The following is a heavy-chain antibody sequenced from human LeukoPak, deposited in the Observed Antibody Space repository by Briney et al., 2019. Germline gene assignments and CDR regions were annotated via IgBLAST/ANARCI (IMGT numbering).Heavy chain of an antibody. D-gene: IGHD1-26*01. CDR3: ARGASGNYHYFDY. J-gene: IGHJ4*02. Sequence: SETLSLTCAVYGGSFSGYYWSWIRQPPGKGLEWIGEINHSGSTNYNPSLKSRVTISVDTSKNQFSLKLSSVTAADTAVYYCARGASGNYHYFDYWGQGTLVTVSS. CDR2: INHSGST. V-gene: IGHV4-34*01. CDR1: GGSFSGYY.